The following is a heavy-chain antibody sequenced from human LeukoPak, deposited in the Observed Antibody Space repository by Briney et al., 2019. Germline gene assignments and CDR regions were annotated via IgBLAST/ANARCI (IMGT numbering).Heavy chain of an antibody. CDR3: ANPPTVTKTRFDP. CDR2: ISGSGGNT. V-gene: IGHV3-23*01. D-gene: IGHD4-17*01. CDR1: GFTSSSYA. J-gene: IGHJ5*02. Sequence: PGGSLRLSCAASGFTSSSYAMSWVRQAPGKGLEWVSDISGSGGNTYYADSVKGRFTISRDNSKNTLYLQMNSLRAEDTAVYYCANPPTVTKTRFDPWGQGTLVTVSS.